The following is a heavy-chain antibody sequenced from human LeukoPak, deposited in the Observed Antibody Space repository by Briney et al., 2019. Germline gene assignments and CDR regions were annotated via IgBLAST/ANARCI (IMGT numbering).Heavy chain of an antibody. CDR2: ISSSGSTI. D-gene: IGHD4-17*01. J-gene: IGHJ4*01. Sequence: GSLRLSCAASGFTFSSYEMNWVRQAPGKGLEWVSYISSSGSTIYYADSAKGRFTISRDNAKNSLYLQLNSLRPEDTALYYCSTEPRSLLYWGHGTLVTVSS. CDR1: GFTFSSYE. CDR3: STEPRSLLY. V-gene: IGHV3-48*03.